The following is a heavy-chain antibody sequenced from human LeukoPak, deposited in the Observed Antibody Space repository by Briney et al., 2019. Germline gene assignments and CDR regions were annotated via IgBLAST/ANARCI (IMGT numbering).Heavy chain of an antibody. CDR2: IKSSGSS. CDR1: GGPFSGYY. D-gene: IGHD5-12*01. J-gene: IGHJ5*02. CDR3: ARDGTVATNWFDP. Sequence: SETLSLTCAVSGGPFSGYYWSWIRQPPGRGLEWIGYIKSSGSSNYNPSLKSRVTISMDTSKNQFSLRLNSVTAADTAVYYCARDGTVATNWFDPWGQGTLVTVSS. V-gene: IGHV4-59*01.